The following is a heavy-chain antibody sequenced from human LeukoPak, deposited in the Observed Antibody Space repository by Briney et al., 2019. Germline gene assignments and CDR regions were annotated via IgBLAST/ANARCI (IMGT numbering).Heavy chain of an antibody. J-gene: IGHJ5*02. D-gene: IGHD6-19*01. CDR3: ARLSFDSGWYRFDP. CDR2: IYSGGST. CDR1: GLTFSRNY. V-gene: IGHV3-53*01. Sequence: PGGSLRLSCAASGLTFSRNYMSWVRQAQGKGLEWVSLIYSGGSTYYADSVKGRFTISRDNSKNTLYLQMNSLRAEDTAIYYCARLSFDSGWYRFDPWGQGTLVTVSS.